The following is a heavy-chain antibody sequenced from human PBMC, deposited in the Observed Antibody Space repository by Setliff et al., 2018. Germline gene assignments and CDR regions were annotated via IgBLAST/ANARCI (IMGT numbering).Heavy chain of an antibody. Sequence: SETLSLTCTVSGDSISSGSYYWTWIRQPAGKGLEWIGHFHTGGSTNYNRSLRSRVSISVDTSKNQFSLKLSSVTAADTVTYYCARAGPTVTFFRVLVISWWDPWGQGSLVTVSS. V-gene: IGHV4-61*09. CDR1: GDSISSGSYY. J-gene: IGHJ5*02. D-gene: IGHD3-3*01. CDR2: FHTGGST. CDR3: ARAGPTVTFFRVLVISWWDP.